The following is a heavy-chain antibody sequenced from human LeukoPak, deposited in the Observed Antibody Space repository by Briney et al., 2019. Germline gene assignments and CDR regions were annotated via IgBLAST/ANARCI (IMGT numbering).Heavy chain of an antibody. CDR2: ISNDGRNK. CDR1: GFTFSTYA. Sequence: GGSLRLSCAASGFTFSTYAMHWVRQAPGKGLEWVAVISNDGRNKIYADSVKGRFTISRDNSKNTLFLQMNSLRTEDTAVYYRARDPMADFDYWGQGSLVTVSS. CDR3: ARDPMADFDY. J-gene: IGHJ4*02. D-gene: IGHD2-8*01. V-gene: IGHV3-30*04.